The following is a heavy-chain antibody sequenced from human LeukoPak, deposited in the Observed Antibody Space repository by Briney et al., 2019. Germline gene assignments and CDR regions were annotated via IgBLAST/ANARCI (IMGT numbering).Heavy chain of an antibody. CDR2: IYPGDSDT. V-gene: IGHV5-51*01. Sequence: GESLKISCKGSGYSFTTYWIGWVRQMPGKGLEWMAFIYPGDSDTRYSPSFQGQVTISADKSINTAYLQWGSLKASDTAMYYCARGSTVTTIDCWGQGTLVTVSS. CDR1: GYSFTTYW. J-gene: IGHJ4*02. D-gene: IGHD4-17*01. CDR3: ARGSTVTTIDC.